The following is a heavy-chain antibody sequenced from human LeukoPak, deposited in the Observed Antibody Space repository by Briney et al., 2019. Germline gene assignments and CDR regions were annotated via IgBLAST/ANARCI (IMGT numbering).Heavy chain of an antibody. CDR2: INSDGSST. J-gene: IGHJ4*02. Sequence: QPGGSLRLSCAASGFTFSSYWMHWVRQAPGKGLVWVSRINSDGSSTSYADSVKGRFTISRDNSKNTLYLQMNSLRAEDTAVYYCAKAASGWELPPTHYWGQGTLVTVSS. CDR1: GFTFSSYW. D-gene: IGHD1-26*01. CDR3: AKAASGWELPPTHY. V-gene: IGHV3-74*01.